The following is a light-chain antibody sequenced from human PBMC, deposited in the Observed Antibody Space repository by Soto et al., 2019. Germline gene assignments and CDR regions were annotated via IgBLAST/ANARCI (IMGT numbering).Light chain of an antibody. CDR2: DVS. J-gene: IGLJ1*01. CDR1: SSDVGCYNF. CDR3: CSYAGSDTGV. V-gene: IGLV2-11*01. Sequence: QSALTQPRSVSGSPGQSVTISCTGTSSDVGCYNFVSWYQQHPGKAPKLMIYDVSKRPSGVPDRFSGSKSGNTASLTISGLQAEDEADYYCCSYAGSDTGVFGTGTKLTVL.